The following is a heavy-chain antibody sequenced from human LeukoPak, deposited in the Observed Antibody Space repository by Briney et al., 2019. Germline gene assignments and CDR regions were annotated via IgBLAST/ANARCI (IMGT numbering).Heavy chain of an antibody. CDR3: ARAMVGYSYGYFDY. CDR1: GGSISSYY. Sequence: TSETLSLTCTVSGGSISSYYWSWIRQPAGKGLEWIGRIYTSGGTNYNPSLKSRVTMSVDTSKNQFSLKLSSVTAADTAVYYCARAMVGYSYGYFDYWGQGTLVTVSS. V-gene: IGHV4-4*07. D-gene: IGHD5-18*01. J-gene: IGHJ4*02. CDR2: IYTSGGT.